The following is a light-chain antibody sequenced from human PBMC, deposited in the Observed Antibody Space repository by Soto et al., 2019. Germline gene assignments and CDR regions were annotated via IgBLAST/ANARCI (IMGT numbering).Light chain of an antibody. CDR1: SSDVGGYNY. CDR3: SSYTSSSTLGV. CDR2: DVS. V-gene: IGLV2-14*01. Sequence: QSALTHPASVYGSRGQSITISCTRTSSDVGGYNYVSWYQQHPGKAPKLMIYDVSNRPSGVSNRFSGSKSGNTASLTISGLQAEDEADYYCSSYTSSSTLGVFGTGTKVTVL. J-gene: IGLJ1*01.